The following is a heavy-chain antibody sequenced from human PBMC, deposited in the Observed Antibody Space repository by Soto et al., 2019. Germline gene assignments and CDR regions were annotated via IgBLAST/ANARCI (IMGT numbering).Heavy chain of an antibody. D-gene: IGHD3-22*01. V-gene: IGHV4-31*03. CDR1: GGSISSGGYY. J-gene: IGHJ4*02. CDR2: IYYSGST. CDR3: ARGLANYYDSSGYYSRFDY. Sequence: QVQLQESGPGLVKPSQTLSLTCTVSGGSISSGGYYWSWIRQHPGKGLEWIGYIYYSGSTYYNPSLKSRVTISVDTSKNQFSLKLSSVTAADTAVYYCARGLANYYDSSGYYSRFDYWGQGTLVTVSS.